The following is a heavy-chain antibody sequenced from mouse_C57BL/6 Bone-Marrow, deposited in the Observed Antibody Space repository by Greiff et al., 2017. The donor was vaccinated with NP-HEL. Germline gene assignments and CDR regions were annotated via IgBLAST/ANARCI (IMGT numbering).Heavy chain of an antibody. CDR3: ARGPYYDYDGYFDY. J-gene: IGHJ2*01. Sequence: EVQLQQSGPGMVKPSQSLSLTCTVTGYSITSGYDWHWIRHFPGNKLEWMGYISYSGSTNYNPSLKSRISITHDTSKNHFFLKLNSVTTEDTATYYCARGPYYDYDGYFDYWGQGTTLTVSS. CDR1: GYSITSGYD. D-gene: IGHD2-4*01. CDR2: ISYSGST. V-gene: IGHV3-1*01.